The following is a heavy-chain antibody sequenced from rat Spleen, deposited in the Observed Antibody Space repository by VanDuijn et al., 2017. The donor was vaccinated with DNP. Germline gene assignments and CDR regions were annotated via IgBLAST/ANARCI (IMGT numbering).Heavy chain of an antibody. CDR1: GFTFSDCN. CDR2: IIYDGSRT. D-gene: IGHD1-2*01. V-gene: IGHV5S10*01. CDR3: TTHGSIATISTGAMDV. J-gene: IGHJ4*01. Sequence: EVQLVESGGGLIQPGRSLKLSCAASGFTFSDCNMAWVRQAPKKGLEWVATIIYDGSRTFYRDSVTGRFTVSRDNAKNTLYLQMDSLRSEDTATYYCTTHGSIATISTGAMDVWGQGTSVTVSS.